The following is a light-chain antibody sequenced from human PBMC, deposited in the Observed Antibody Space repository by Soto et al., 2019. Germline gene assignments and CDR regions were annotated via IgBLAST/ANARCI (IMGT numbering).Light chain of an antibody. CDR1: SSDVGGYNY. CDR2: DVS. Sequence: QSALTQPASVSGSPGQSITTSCTGSSSDVGGYNYVSWYQQHPGKAPKVMIYDVSNRPSGVSNRFSGSKSGNTAYLTISRLQAEDEADYYCSSYTITSTRVFGTGTKVTVL. V-gene: IGLV2-14*01. J-gene: IGLJ1*01. CDR3: SSYTITSTRV.